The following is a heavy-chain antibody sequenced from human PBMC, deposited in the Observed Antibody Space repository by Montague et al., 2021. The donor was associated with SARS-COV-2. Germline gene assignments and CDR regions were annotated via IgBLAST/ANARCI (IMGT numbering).Heavy chain of an antibody. D-gene: IGHD3-10*01. V-gene: IGHV3-53*01. CDR3: ARDVLEAGEKDY. J-gene: IGHJ4*02. CDR1: GFTVSSNY. CDR2: IYSGGST. Sequence: SLRLSCAASGFTVSSNYMSWVRQAPGKGLEWVSLIYSGGSTFYADSVKGRFTISRDNSKDTLYLQMNSLRAEDTAVYYCARDVLEAGEKDYWGQGALVTVSS.